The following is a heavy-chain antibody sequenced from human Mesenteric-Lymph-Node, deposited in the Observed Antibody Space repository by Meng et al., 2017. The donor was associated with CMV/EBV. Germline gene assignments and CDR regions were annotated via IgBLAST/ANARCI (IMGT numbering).Heavy chain of an antibody. V-gene: IGHV3-9*03. CDR3: AKQAEAFDI. CDR1: GFTFDDYA. CDR2: ISWNSGSI. J-gene: IGHJ3*02. Sequence: GGSLRLSCAASGFTFDDYAMHWVRQAPGKGLEWVSGISWNSGSIGYADSVKGRFTISRDNAKNSLYLQMNSLRAEDMALYYCAKQAEAFDIWGQGTMDTVSS.